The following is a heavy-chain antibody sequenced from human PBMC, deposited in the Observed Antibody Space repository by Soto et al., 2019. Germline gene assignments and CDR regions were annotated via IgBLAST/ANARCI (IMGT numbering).Heavy chain of an antibody. CDR1: GFTVNSDY. CDR3: ARAPLYGGQAY. D-gene: IGHD4-17*01. CDR2: IYSGGST. V-gene: IGHV3-66*01. J-gene: IGHJ4*02. Sequence: EVQLVESGGGLVQPGGSLRLSCAASGFTVNSDYMTWVRQAPGKGLEWVSVIYSGGSTYYTDSVKGRFTISRDNSKNTLYLQLHSLRAEDTAVSYCARAPLYGGQAYWGQGALVAVSS.